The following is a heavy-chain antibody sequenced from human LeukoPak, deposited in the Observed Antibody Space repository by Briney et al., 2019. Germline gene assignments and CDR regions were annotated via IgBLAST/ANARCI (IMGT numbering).Heavy chain of an antibody. V-gene: IGHV4-39*07. CDR1: GGSISSTTYY. J-gene: IGHJ4*02. Sequence: PSETLSLTCIVSGGSISSTTYYWGWIRQPPGKRLEWIGSIYYSGNTYYNPSLKSRVTISVDTSKNQFSLKLSSVTAADTAVYYCARGRMGRPLGYSYRFDYWGQGTLVTVSS. CDR2: IYYSGNT. CDR3: ARGRMGRPLGYSYRFDY. D-gene: IGHD5-18*01.